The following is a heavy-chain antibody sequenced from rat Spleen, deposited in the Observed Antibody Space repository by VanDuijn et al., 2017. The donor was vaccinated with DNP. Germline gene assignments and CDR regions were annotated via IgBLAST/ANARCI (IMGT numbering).Heavy chain of an antibody. CDR2: INSDGTT. J-gene: IGHJ2*01. Sequence: EVQLQESGPGLVKPSQSLSLTCSVTGYSITSDYRWNWIRKFPGNKLEWMGYINSDGTTKYNPSLKSRISVTRDTSKNQFFLQVKSITTEDTATYYCARSTDCGCNWDYWGQGVMVPVSS. CDR1: GYSITSDYR. CDR3: ARSTDCGCNWDY. V-gene: IGHV3-3*01. D-gene: IGHD5-1*01.